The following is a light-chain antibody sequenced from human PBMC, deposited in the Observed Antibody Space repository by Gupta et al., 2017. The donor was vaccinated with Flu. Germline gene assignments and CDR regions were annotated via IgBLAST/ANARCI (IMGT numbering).Light chain of an antibody. J-gene: IGLJ3*02. CDR1: SSDVGGYNY. CDR2: EVS. Sequence: QSSLTQPASGSGSPGPSITIPCTETSSDVGGYNYISWYQQHPGKAPKLMIYEVSNRPSGVSNRFSGSKSGNTASLTISGLQAEDEADYYCSSYTSSSTLVFGGGTKLTVL. V-gene: IGLV2-14*01. CDR3: SSYTSSSTLV.